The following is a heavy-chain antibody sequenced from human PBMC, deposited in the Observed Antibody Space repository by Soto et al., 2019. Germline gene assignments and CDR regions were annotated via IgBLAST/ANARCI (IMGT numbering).Heavy chain of an antibody. D-gene: IGHD4-4*01. CDR3: ARRHSNGTYYLDY. V-gene: IGHV5-51*01. CDR2: IYPDDSDT. Sequence: GRIRKIPGKGLEWMGIIYPDDSDTRYSPSFQGQVTLSADKSINIAYLQWNSLKASDTAIYYCARRHSNGTYYLDYSGQRPLVTVSS. J-gene: IGHJ4*02.